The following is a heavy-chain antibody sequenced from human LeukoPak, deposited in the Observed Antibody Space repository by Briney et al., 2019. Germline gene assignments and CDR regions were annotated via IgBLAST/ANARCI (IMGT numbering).Heavy chain of an antibody. CDR1: GYTFTGYY. CDR3: ARAGHYDGSGSYYPPDY. J-gene: IGHJ4*02. V-gene: IGHV1-2*02. CDR2: INPNSGGT. D-gene: IGHD3-10*01. Sequence: APVKVSCKASGYTFTGYYIHWVRQAPGQGLEWMGWINPNSGGTNYAQKFRGRVTMTRDTSISTGFMEMSRLTPDDTAVYYCARAGHYDGSGSYYPPDYWGQGTLVIVSS.